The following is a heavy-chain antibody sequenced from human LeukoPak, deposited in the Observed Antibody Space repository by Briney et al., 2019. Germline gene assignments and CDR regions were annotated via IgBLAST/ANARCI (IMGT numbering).Heavy chain of an antibody. CDR1: GGSISSGDYY. Sequence: PSETLSLTCSVSGGSISSGDYYWSWIRQPPGKGLEWIGYIYYSGSTNYNPSLKSRVTISVDTSKNQFSLKLSSVTAADTAVYYCARDLIQLTYAFDIWGQGTMVTVSS. CDR2: IYYSGST. CDR3: ARDLIQLTYAFDI. J-gene: IGHJ3*02. V-gene: IGHV4-61*08. D-gene: IGHD5-18*01.